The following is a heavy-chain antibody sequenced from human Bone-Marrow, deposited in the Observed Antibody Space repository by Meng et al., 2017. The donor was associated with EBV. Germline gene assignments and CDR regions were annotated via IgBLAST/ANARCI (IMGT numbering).Heavy chain of an antibody. D-gene: IGHD2-21*01. CDR3: VRGPPVGVPGPGDY. CDR2: INVRLSFT. J-gene: IGHJ4*02. CDR1: GYAFTSYS. Sequence: QSQLGQAGGAAKKPGASVKVSCKASGYAFTSYSLHWVRQAPGQRPEWMGWINVRLSFTKYSQKFQGRVTISSDTSATTGFMELSSLTSEDTAVYYCVRGPPVGVPGPGDYWGQGTLVTVSS. V-gene: IGHV1-3*01.